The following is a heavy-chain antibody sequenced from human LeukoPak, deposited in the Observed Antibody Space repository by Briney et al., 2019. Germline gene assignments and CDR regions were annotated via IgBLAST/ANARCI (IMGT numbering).Heavy chain of an antibody. CDR3: ARVTYYDSSGLIDY. D-gene: IGHD3-22*01. Sequence: GASVKVSCKASGYIFTGYYMHWVRQAPGQGLEWMGWINPNSGGTNYAQKFQGRVTMTRDTSISTAYMELSRLRSDDTAVYYCARVTYYDSSGLIDYRGQGTLVTVSS. CDR1: GYIFTGYY. J-gene: IGHJ4*02. CDR2: INPNSGGT. V-gene: IGHV1-2*02.